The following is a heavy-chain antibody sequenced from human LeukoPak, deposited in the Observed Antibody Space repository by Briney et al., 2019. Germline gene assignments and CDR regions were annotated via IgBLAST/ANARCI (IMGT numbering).Heavy chain of an antibody. Sequence: SETLSLTCTVSGGSISGRGYYWVWLRQPPGRGLEWIATIYYTGSTYYNPSLKSQVTISVDTSKNQFYMRLNSVTDAATAMYYCARLRSPGDFDYWGQGTLVTVSS. D-gene: IGHD1-26*01. V-gene: IGHV4-39*07. J-gene: IGHJ4*02. CDR3: ARLRSPGDFDY. CDR1: GGSISGRGYY. CDR2: IYYTGST.